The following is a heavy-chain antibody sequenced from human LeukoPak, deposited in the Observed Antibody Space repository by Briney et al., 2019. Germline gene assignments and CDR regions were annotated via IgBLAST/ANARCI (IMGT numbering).Heavy chain of an antibody. CDR3: ARDSSYTSGSYYDEYFDS. CDR1: GGSIRNHY. D-gene: IGHD3-10*01. CDR2: VSDSGHT. V-gene: IGHV4-59*11. Sequence: PSETLSLTCTVSGGSIRNHYWSWVRQPPGRALEWVGYVSDSGHTNSNPSLKSRVTISVDTSKNQFSLKLSSVTAADTAVYYCARDSSYTSGSYYDEYFDSWSQGTLVTVSS. J-gene: IGHJ4*02.